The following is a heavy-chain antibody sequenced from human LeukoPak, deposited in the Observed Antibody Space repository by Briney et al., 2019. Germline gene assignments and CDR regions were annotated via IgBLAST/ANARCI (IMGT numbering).Heavy chain of an antibody. CDR1: GYTFTGYY. D-gene: IGHD6-6*01. CDR2: INPNSGGT. CDR3: ARATGSSSSIRASYYYYMDV. J-gene: IGHJ6*03. V-gene: IGHV1-2*02. Sequence: ASVKVSCMASGYTFTGYYMHWVRQAPGQGLEWMGWINPNSGGTNYAQKFQGRVTMTRDTSISTAYMELSRLRSDDTAVYYCARATGSSSSIRASYYYYMDVWGKGTTVTVSS.